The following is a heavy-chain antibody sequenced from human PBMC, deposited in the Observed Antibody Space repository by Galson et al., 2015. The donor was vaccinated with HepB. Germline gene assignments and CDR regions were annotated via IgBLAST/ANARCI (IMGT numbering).Heavy chain of an antibody. CDR2: ISYDGSNK. CDR1: GFTFSSYG. CDR3: AKDRPTKSITIFGVADY. Sequence: SLRLSCAASGFTFSSYGMHWVRQAPGKGLEWVAVISYDGSNKYYADSVKGRFTISRDNSKNTLYLQMNSLRAEDTAVYYCAKDRPTKSITIFGVADYWGQGTLVTVSS. D-gene: IGHD3-3*01. V-gene: IGHV3-30*18. J-gene: IGHJ4*02.